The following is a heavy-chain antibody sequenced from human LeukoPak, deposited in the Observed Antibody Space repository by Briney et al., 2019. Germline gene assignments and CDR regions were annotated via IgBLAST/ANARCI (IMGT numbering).Heavy chain of an antibody. V-gene: IGHV4-39*07. J-gene: IGHJ4*02. CDR1: GGSISSSSYY. CDR3: ARGPMDIVVVPAATVRLGYYSDY. Sequence: SETLSLTCTVSGGSISSSSYYWGWIRQPPGKGLEWIGSIYYSGSTYYNPSLKSRVTISVDTSKNQFSLKLSSVTAADTAVYYCARGPMDIVVVPAATVRLGYYSDYWGQGTLVTVSS. CDR2: IYYSGST. D-gene: IGHD2-2*03.